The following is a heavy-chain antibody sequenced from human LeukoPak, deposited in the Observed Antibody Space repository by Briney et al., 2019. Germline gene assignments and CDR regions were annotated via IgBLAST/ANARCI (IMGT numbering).Heavy chain of an antibody. CDR2: ISSSSSYI. V-gene: IGHV3-21*01. CDR3: ARGVYHYYYGMDV. D-gene: IGHD2-8*01. Sequence: GSLRLSCAASGVTFSSYSVNWVRQAPGKGLEWVSSISSSSSYIYYADSVKGRFTISRDNAKNSLYLQMNSLRAEDTAVYYCARGVYHYYYGMDVWGKGTTVTVSS. CDR1: GVTFSSYS. J-gene: IGHJ6*04.